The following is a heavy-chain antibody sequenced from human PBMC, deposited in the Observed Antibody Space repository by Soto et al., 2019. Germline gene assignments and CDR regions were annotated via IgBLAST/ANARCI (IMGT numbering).Heavy chain of an antibody. Sequence: GASVKVSCKASGGTFSSYAISWVRQAPGQGLEWMGGIIPIFGTANYAQKFQGRVTITADESTSTAYMELSSLRSEDTAVYYCAREAKIFGDYDFWRWFDPWGQGTLVTVSS. J-gene: IGHJ5*02. CDR2: IIPIFGTA. V-gene: IGHV1-69*13. CDR1: GGTFSSYA. D-gene: IGHD3-3*01. CDR3: AREAKIFGDYDFWRWFDP.